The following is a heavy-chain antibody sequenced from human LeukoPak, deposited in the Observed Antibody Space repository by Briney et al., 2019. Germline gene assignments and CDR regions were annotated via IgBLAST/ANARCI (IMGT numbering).Heavy chain of an antibody. J-gene: IGHJ4*02. CDR3: VRGALRKLWTLGVD. CDR2: ISHDGTNE. CDR1: GFTFNNYG. Sequence: PGGSLRLSCVASGFTFNNYGMHWVRQAPGKGLEWVSLISHDGTNEDYSDSVEGRFTISRDNSKKTVYLQMDGLRSEDTAVYYCVRGALRKLWTLGVDWGQGTLVIVSS. V-gene: IGHV3-30*04. D-gene: IGHD3-16*01.